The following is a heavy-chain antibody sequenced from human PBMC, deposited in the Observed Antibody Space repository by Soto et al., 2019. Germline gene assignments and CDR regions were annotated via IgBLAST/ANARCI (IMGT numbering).Heavy chain of an antibody. V-gene: IGHV3-7*01. CDR1: GFTFSSYW. J-gene: IGHJ4*02. CDR2: IKQDGSEK. CDR3: ARAPYYYDSRGYWAY. Sequence: GGSLRLSSASSGFTFSSYWMSCVRQAPGKGLEWVANIKQDGSEKYYVDSVKGRFTISRDNAKNSLYLQMNSLRAEDTAVYYCARAPYYYDSRGYWAYWGQGTLVTVSS. D-gene: IGHD3-22*01.